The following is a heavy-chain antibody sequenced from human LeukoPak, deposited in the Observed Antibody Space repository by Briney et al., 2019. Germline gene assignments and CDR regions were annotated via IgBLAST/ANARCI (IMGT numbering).Heavy chain of an antibody. CDR3: TRESGAFSPFGF. J-gene: IGHJ4*02. CDR2: VHLSGAT. D-gene: IGHD1-26*01. V-gene: IGHV4-4*02. CDR1: GGSITTTNW. Sequence: PSETLSLTCAVSGGSITTTNWWSWVRQPPGKGLEWIGEVHLSGATNYNPSLESRVRMSIDKAKNHLSLEVTSVPAADTAIYYCTRESGAFSPFGFWGQGTLLTVSS.